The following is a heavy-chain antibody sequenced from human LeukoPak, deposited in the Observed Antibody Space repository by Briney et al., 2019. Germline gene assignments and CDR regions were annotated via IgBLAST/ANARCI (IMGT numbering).Heavy chain of an antibody. V-gene: IGHV3-15*01. D-gene: IGHD3-22*01. Sequence: PGGSLGLSCAASGFTFSSYWMSWVRQAPGKGLEWVGRIKSKTDGGTTDYAAPVKGRFTISRDDSKNTLYLQMNSLKTEDTAVYYCTTDHRYYDSSGYWNYWGQGTLVTVSS. CDR2: IKSKTDGGTT. CDR3: TTDHRYYDSSGYWNY. J-gene: IGHJ4*02. CDR1: GFTFSSYW.